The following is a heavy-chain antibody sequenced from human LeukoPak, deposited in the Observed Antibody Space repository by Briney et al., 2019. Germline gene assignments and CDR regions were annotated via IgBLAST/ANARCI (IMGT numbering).Heavy chain of an antibody. CDR1: GGSFSGYY. J-gene: IGHJ6*03. V-gene: IGHV4-34*01. Sequence: SSETLSLTCAVYGGSFSGYYWSWIRQPPGKGLERIGEINHSGSTNYNPSLKSRVTISVDTSKNQFSLKLSSVTAADTAVYYCAREVVNPYYYYYYMDVWGKGTTVTVSS. CDR2: INHSGST. CDR3: AREVVNPYYYYYYMDV. D-gene: IGHD3-22*01.